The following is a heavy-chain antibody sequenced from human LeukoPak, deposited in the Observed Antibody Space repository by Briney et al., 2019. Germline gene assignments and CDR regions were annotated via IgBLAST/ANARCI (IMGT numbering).Heavy chain of an antibody. J-gene: IGHJ4*02. V-gene: IGHV3-30*02. CDR1: GFTFNKYW. D-gene: IGHD3-22*01. CDR2: IRYDGSNK. Sequence: GGSLRLSCAASGFTFNKYWMNWVRQAPGKGLEWVAFIRYDGSNKYYADSVKGRFTISRDNSKNTLYLQMNSLRAEDTAVYYCAKQRSYDSSGYVDYWGQGTLVTVSS. CDR3: AKQRSYDSSGYVDY.